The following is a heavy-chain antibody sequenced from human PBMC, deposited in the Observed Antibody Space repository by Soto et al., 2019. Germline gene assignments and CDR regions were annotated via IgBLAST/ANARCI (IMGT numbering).Heavy chain of an antibody. V-gene: IGHV4-30-2*01. Sequence: SETLCLTCSVPGGSISSGGDSWSWIRQPPGKGLEWIGYIYHSWSTYYNPSLKSRVTITVDRYKNQFSLELSSVTAADTGVYYCARSPPGFKYCYDPWGRGNLGSVFS. CDR1: GGSISSGGDS. CDR2: IYHSWST. CDR3: ARSPPGFKYCYDP. D-gene: IGHD2-21*02. J-gene: IGHJ5*02.